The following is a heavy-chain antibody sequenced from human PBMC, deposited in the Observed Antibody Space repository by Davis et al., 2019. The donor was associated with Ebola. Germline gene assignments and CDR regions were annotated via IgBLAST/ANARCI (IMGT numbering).Heavy chain of an antibody. Sequence: GESLKIFCAASGFAFTGYWMGWVRQAPGTGLEWVANINQYGNERYYVDSVKGRFTISRDSAKNSLFLHMNNLRAEDTAVYYCARDGGDSGIRFDSWGQGTLVTVSS. D-gene: IGHD3-10*01. V-gene: IGHV3-7*01. CDR2: INQYGNER. CDR1: GFAFTGYW. CDR3: ARDGGDSGIRFDS. J-gene: IGHJ4*02.